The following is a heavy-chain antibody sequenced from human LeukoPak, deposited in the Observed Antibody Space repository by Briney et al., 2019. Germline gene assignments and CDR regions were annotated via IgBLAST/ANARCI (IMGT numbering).Heavy chain of an antibody. J-gene: IGHJ3*02. CDR3: ARGYYDSSGYYSGDAFDI. CDR2: IYHSGST. Sequence: SETLSLTCTVSGYSISSGYYWGWIRQPPGKGLEWIGSIYHSGSTYYNPSLKSRVTISVDTSKNQFSLKLSSVTAADTAVYYCARGYYDSSGYYSGDAFDIWGQGTMVTVSS. V-gene: IGHV4-38-2*02. D-gene: IGHD3-22*01. CDR1: GYSISSGYY.